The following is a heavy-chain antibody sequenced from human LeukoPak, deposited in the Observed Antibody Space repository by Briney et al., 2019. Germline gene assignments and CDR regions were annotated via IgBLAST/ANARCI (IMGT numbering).Heavy chain of an antibody. CDR1: GGSISNSNW. Sequence: SETLSLTCTVSGGSISNSNWWSWVHQTPGKGLEWIGEIYPSGSTNYNPSLKSRVTISVDKSKNQYSLNLSSVTAADTAVYYCARDPPRGYGLDVWGPGITVTVS. CDR3: ARDPPRGYGLDV. V-gene: IGHV4-4*02. CDR2: IYPSGST. J-gene: IGHJ6*02.